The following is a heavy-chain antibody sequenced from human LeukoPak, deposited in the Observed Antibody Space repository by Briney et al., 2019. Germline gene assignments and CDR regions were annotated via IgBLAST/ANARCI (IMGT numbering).Heavy chain of an antibody. CDR3: AKDFLSGGSSWYSDAFDI. Sequence: QPGRSLRLSCAASGFTFSSYGMHWVRQAPGKGLEWVAVISYDGSNKYYADSVKGRFTIYRDNSKNTLYLQMNSLRAEDTAVYYCAKDFLSGGSSWYSDAFDIWGQGTMVTVSS. V-gene: IGHV3-30*18. CDR2: ISYDGSNK. CDR1: GFTFSSYG. J-gene: IGHJ3*02. D-gene: IGHD6-13*01.